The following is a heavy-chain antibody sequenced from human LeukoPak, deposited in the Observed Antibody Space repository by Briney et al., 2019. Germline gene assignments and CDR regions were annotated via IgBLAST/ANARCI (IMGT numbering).Heavy chain of an antibody. Sequence: GGSLRLSCAASGFIFSSYSMNWVRQAPGEGLEWVSSISSSSSYIYYADSVKGRFTISRDNAKNSLYLQMNSLRAEDTAVYYCAREDGAAVAGSWYFDLWGRGTLVTVSS. CDR2: ISSSSSYI. J-gene: IGHJ2*01. V-gene: IGHV3-21*01. CDR3: AREDGAAVAGSWYFDL. D-gene: IGHD6-19*01. CDR1: GFIFSSYS.